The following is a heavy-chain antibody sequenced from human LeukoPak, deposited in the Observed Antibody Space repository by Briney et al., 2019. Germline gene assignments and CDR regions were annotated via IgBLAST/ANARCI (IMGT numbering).Heavy chain of an antibody. CDR3: ARDYVNYYYGMDV. CDR2: ISYDGSNK. V-gene: IGHV3-30-3*01. Sequence: PGGSLRLSSAASGFTFSSYAMHWVRQAPGKGLEWVAVISYDGSNKYYADSVKGRFTISRDNSKNTLYLQMNSLRAEDTAVYYCARDYVNYYYGMDVWGQGTTVTVSS. J-gene: IGHJ6*02. CDR1: GFTFSSYA. D-gene: IGHD3-10*02.